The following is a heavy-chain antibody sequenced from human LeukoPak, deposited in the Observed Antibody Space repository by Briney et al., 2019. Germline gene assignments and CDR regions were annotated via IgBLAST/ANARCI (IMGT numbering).Heavy chain of an antibody. J-gene: IGHJ5*02. CDR2: IYTSGST. V-gene: IGHV4-4*07. CDR1: GGSISSYY. D-gene: IGHD6-13*01. Sequence: SETLSLTCTVSGGSISSYYWSWIRQPAGEGLEWIGRIYTSGSTNYNPSLKSRVTISVDTSKNQFSLKLSSVTAADTAVYYCARERQQLFQNWFDPWGQGTLVTVSS. CDR3: ARERQQLFQNWFDP.